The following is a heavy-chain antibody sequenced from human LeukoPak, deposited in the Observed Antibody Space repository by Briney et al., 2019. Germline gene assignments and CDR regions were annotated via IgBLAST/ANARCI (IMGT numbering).Heavy chain of an antibody. Sequence: GGSLRLSCAASGFTFSSYWLMWVRQAPGKGLQWVATIKEDGRQTYYVDSVMGRFTISIDSAKNSPYLQMNSLRVEETAVYYCYGTRGYWGQGALVTVSS. CDR3: YGTRGY. CDR2: IKEDGRQT. CDR1: GFTFSSYW. V-gene: IGHV3-7*01. D-gene: IGHD3-22*01. J-gene: IGHJ4*02.